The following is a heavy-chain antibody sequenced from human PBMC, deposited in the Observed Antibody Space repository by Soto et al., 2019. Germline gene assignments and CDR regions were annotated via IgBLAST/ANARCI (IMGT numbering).Heavy chain of an antibody. Sequence: SETLSLTCTVSGVSITSYFWSWIRQTPGKGLDWIGSISFSGATYSNPSLKGRAALSVDTSENHLSLTLNSVTSDDTAVYFCARDLKYFRVLGNWFDSWGQGTLVTVSS. CDR1: GVSITSYF. D-gene: IGHD2-2*01. V-gene: IGHV4-59*01. CDR2: ISFSGAT. CDR3: ARDLKYFRVLGNWFDS. J-gene: IGHJ5*01.